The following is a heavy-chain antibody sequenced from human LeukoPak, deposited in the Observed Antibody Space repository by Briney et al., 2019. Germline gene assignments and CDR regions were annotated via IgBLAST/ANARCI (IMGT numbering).Heavy chain of an antibody. CDR2: IIPIFGTA. CDR1: GGTFSSYA. CDR3: ARVYLAVTTGYFDY. D-gene: IGHD4-17*01. J-gene: IGHJ4*02. V-gene: IGHV1-69*13. Sequence: GASVKVSCKASGGTFSSYAISWVRQAPGQGLEWMGGIIPIFGTANYAQKFQGRVTITADESTSTAYMELSSLRSEDTAVYYCARVYLAVTTGYFDYWGQGTLVTVSS.